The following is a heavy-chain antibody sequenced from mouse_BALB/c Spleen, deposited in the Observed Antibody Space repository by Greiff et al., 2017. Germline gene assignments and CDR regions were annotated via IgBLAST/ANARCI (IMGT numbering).Heavy chain of an antibody. V-gene: IGHV5-6*01. CDR2: ISSGGSYT. CDR1: GFTFSSYG. Sequence: EVQLVESGGDLVKPGGSLKLSCAASGFTFSSYGMSWVRQTPDKRLEWVATISSGGSYTYYPDSVKGRFTISRDNAKNTLYLQMSSLKSEDTAMYYSARGFTTATGYWGQGTTLTVSS. J-gene: IGHJ2*01. D-gene: IGHD1-2*01. CDR3: ARGFTTATGY.